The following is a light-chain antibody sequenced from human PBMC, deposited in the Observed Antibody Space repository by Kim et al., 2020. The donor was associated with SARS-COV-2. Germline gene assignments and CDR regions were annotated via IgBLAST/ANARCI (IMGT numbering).Light chain of an antibody. J-gene: IGKJ2*01. CDR2: GAS. CDR1: QTVSSSY. Sequence: SPRDRATLACIATQTVSSSYLAAYQQKPGQAPRLLIYGASSTATGIPDRFSGSGSGTDFTLTIRRLEPEDFAVYYCHQYGSSPPYTFGQWTKLEI. CDR3: HQYGSSPPYT. V-gene: IGKV3-20*01.